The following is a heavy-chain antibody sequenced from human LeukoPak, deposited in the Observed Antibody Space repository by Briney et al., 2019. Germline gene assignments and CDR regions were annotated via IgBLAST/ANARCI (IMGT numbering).Heavy chain of an antibody. V-gene: IGHV3-9*01. Sequence: PGGSLRLSCAASGFTFDDYAMHWARQAPGKGLEWVSGISWNSGSIGYADSVKGRFTISRDNAKNSLYLQMNSLRAEDTALYYCAKDIGSSRYYGMDVWGQGTTVTVSS. CDR1: GFTFDDYA. CDR3: AKDIGSSRYYGMDV. D-gene: IGHD6-6*01. CDR2: ISWNSGSI. J-gene: IGHJ6*02.